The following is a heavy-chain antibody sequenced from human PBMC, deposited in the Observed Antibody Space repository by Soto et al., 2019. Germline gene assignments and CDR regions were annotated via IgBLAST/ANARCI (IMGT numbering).Heavy chain of an antibody. V-gene: IGHV3-73*02. J-gene: IGHJ4*02. CDR3: CSHDARWGSCDY. Sequence: EVQLVESGGGWVQPGGSLKLSCVVSGFTFSASAMHWVRQASGKGLEWVGRIRNKADSYATVYGAPVKGRFTISRDDSKNMAYLQMNSLKTEDTAVYYCCSHDARWGSCDYWGQGTLVTVSS. CDR2: IRNKADSYAT. CDR1: GFTFSASA. D-gene: IGHD2-21*01.